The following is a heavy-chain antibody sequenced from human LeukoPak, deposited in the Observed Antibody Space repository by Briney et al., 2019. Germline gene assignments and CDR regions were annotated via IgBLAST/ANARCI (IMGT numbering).Heavy chain of an antibody. J-gene: IGHJ4*02. CDR3: ARPRGCGTSRCNNFDY. V-gene: IGHV3-23*01. CDR1: GFTFSSYA. Sequence: GGSLRLSCAASGFTFSSYAMSWVRQAPGKGLEWVSAISGSGGSTYYADSVKGRFTISRDNSKNTLYLQMNSLRAEDTAVYYCARPRGCGTSRCNNFDYWGQGTLVTVSS. D-gene: IGHD2-21*01. CDR2: ISGSGGST.